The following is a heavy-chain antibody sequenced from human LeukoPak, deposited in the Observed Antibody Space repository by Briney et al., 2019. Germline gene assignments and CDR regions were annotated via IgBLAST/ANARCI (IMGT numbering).Heavy chain of an antibody. V-gene: IGHV3-48*04. D-gene: IGHD4-17*01. CDR1: GFTFSSYS. CDR2: ISSSGSTK. J-gene: IGHJ4*02. CDR3: ARTTTVTGDYFDY. Sequence: AGGSLRLSCAASGFTFSSYSMNWVRQAPGKGLEWVSYISSSGSTKYYADSVKGRFTISRDNARNSLYLQMNSLRAEDTAIYYCARTTTVTGDYFDYWGQGTLVTVSA.